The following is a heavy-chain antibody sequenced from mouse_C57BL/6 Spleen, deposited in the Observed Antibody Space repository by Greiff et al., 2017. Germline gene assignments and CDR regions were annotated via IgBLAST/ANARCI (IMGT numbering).Heavy chain of an antibody. D-gene: IGHD2-1*01. J-gene: IGHJ3*01. CDR1: GYTFTNYW. CDR3: ARSGGNYPFAY. Sequence: VQLQQSGAELVRPGTSVKMSCKASGYTFTNYWIGWAKQRPGHGLEWIGDIYPGGGYTNYNEKFKGKATLTADKSSSTAYMQFSSLTSEDSAIYYCARSGGNYPFAYWGQGTLVTVSA. V-gene: IGHV1-63*01. CDR2: IYPGGGYT.